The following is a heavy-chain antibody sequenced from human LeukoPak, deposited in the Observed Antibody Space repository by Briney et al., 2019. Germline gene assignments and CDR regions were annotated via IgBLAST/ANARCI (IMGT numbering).Heavy chain of an antibody. CDR1: GFTLSGYD. Sequence: GGSLRLSCAASGFTLSGYDMHWIRQTGKGLEWVSGIGVAGDTYYPGSVKGRFTISREIAKNSLYLQMNNVRAEDTAVYFCARERERGGIYYHHGLDVWGHGTAVTVSS. J-gene: IGHJ6*02. CDR2: IGVAGDT. CDR3: ARERERGGIYYHHGLDV. D-gene: IGHD1-26*01. V-gene: IGHV3-13*01.